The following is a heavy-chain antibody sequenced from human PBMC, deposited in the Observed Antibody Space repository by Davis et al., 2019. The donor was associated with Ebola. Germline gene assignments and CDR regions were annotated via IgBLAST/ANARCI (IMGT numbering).Heavy chain of an antibody. J-gene: IGHJ4*02. CDR3: ARDPPQSGGYM. D-gene: IGHD5-12*01. V-gene: IGHV3-53*04. CDR2: IYSGGST. CDR1: GFSLINYW. Sequence: GGSLRLSCAASGFSLINYWMNWVRQAPGKGLVLFSVIYSGGSTYYADSVKGRFTISRHNSENTVFLQMNSLRPDDTAVYYCARDPPQSGGYMWGQGTLVTVSS.